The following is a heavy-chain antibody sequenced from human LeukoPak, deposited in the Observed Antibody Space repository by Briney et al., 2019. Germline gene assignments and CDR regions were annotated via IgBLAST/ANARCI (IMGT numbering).Heavy chain of an antibody. CDR1: GGTFSSYA. Sequence: ASVKVSCKASGGTFSSYAISWVRQAPGQGLEWMGGIIPILGTANYAQKFQGRVTITADESTSTAYMELSSLRSEDTAVYYCARDLPPHCSSTSCYNGLMDVWGKGTTVTVSS. D-gene: IGHD2-2*02. V-gene: IGHV1-69*13. J-gene: IGHJ6*03. CDR2: IIPILGTA. CDR3: ARDLPPHCSSTSCYNGLMDV.